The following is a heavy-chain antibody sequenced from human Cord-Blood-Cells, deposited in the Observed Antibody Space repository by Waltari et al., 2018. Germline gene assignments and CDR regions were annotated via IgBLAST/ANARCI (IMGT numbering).Heavy chain of an antibody. D-gene: IGHD5-18*01. CDR3: ARHYSYGYYFDY. CDR2: IYYRGST. J-gene: IGHJ4*02. Sequence: QLQLQESGPGLVKPSETLSLTCTVSGGSISSSSYYWGWIRQPPGKGLEWIGSIYYRGSTYYNPPLKSRVTISVDPSKNQFSLQLSSVTAADTAVYYCARHYSYGYYFDYWGQGTLVTVSS. V-gene: IGHV4-39*01. CDR1: GGSISSSSYY.